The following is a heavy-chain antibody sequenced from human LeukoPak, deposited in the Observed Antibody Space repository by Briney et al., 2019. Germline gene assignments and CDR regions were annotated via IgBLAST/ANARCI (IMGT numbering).Heavy chain of an antibody. J-gene: IGHJ3*02. D-gene: IGHD4-17*01. CDR3: AKSRSDYVPRQDAFDI. V-gene: IGHV3-9*01. CDR2: ISWNSGSI. CDR1: GFTFDDYA. Sequence: GGSLRLSCAASGFTFDDYAMPWVRQAPGKGLEWVSGISWNSGSIGYADSVKGRFTISRDNAKNSLYLQMNSLRAEDTALYYCAKSRSDYVPRQDAFDIWGQGTMVTVSS.